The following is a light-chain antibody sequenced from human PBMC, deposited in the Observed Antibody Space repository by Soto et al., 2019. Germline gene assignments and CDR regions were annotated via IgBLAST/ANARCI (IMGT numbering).Light chain of an antibody. J-gene: IGKJ2*01. V-gene: IGKV2-28*01. CDR1: QSLLHSNGYTY. CDR3: MQALHTPYT. Sequence: DIVMTQSPLSLPVTPGEPASISCRSSQSLLHSNGYTYLDWYLQRPGQSPQLLIYLGSTRGAGVSDRCSGSGSGTDFTLKISRVEAEDVAVYYCMQALHTPYTFGQGTKLEIK. CDR2: LGS.